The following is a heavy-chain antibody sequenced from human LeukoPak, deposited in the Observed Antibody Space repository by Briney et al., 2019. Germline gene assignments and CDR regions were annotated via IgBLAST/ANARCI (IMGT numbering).Heavy chain of an antibody. CDR2: IRHDGSIK. CDR3: ARESGSYYIRSFDY. Sequence: PGGSLRLSCAASGFIFSSYGMHWVRQAPGKGLEWVAYIRHDGSIKYYADSVKGRFTISRDNSKNTLYLQMNSLRAEDTAVYYCARESGSYYIRSFDYWGQGTLVTVSS. CDR1: GFIFSSYG. D-gene: IGHD1-26*01. V-gene: IGHV3-30*02. J-gene: IGHJ4*02.